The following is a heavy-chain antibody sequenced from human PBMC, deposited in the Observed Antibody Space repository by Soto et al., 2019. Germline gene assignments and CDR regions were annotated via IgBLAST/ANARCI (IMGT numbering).Heavy chain of an antibody. J-gene: IGHJ6*02. D-gene: IGHD5-12*01. CDR2: IYYSGST. V-gene: IGHV4-30-4*01. CDR1: GGSISSGDYY. Sequence: SETLSLTCTVPGGSISSGDYYWIWIRQPPGKGLEWIGYIYYSGSTYYNPSLKSRVTISVDTSKNQFSLKLSSVTAADTAVYYCAREMATIAYYYYGMDVWGQGTTVTVSS. CDR3: AREMATIAYYYYGMDV.